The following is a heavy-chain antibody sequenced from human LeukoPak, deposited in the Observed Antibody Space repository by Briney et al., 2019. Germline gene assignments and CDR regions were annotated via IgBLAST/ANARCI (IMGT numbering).Heavy chain of an antibody. V-gene: IGHV7-4-1*02. Sequence: ASVKVSCKASGYTFTSYAMNWVRQAPGQGLEWMGWINTNTGNPTYAQGFTGRFVFSLDTSVSTAYLQINTLRAEDTAVYYCARGPRGGSSYYYYYYMDVWGKGTTVTVSS. CDR3: ARGPRGGSSYYYYYYMDV. CDR2: INTNTGNP. D-gene: IGHD6-6*01. CDR1: GYTFTSYA. J-gene: IGHJ6*03.